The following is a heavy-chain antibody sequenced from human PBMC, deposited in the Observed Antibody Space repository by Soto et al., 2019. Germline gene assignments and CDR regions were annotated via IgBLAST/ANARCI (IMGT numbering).Heavy chain of an antibody. J-gene: IGHJ4*02. V-gene: IGHV3-30*18. D-gene: IGHD1-1*01. CDR2: ISHDGTTK. CDR3: AKDRRDGEYNSVYDF. CDR1: GFTLSDYG. Sequence: HVQLVESGGGVVQPGRSLRLSCAASGFTLSDYGMHWVRQAPGKGLEWVAMISHDGTTKYWADSEKGRFTISRDNSKNALYLQMNSLRAEHTAVYYCAKDRRDGEYNSVYDFWGQGALVTVSS.